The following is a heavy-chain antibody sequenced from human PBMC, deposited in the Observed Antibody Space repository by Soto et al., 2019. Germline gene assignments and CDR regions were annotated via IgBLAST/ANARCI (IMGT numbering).Heavy chain of an antibody. D-gene: IGHD5-18*01. CDR1: GGTFSSYA. J-gene: IGHJ4*02. CDR2: IIPIFGTA. Sequence: SVKVSCKASGGTFSSYAISWVRQAPGQGLEWMGGIIPIFGTANYAQKFQGRVTITADESTSTAYMELSSLRSEDTAVYYCAFGYSYGPRQYFFDYWGQGTLVIVSS. CDR3: AFGYSYGPRQYFFDY. V-gene: IGHV1-69*13.